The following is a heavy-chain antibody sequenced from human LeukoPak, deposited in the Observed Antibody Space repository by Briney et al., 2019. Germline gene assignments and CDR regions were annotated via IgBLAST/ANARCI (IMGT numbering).Heavy chain of an antibody. V-gene: IGHV3-23*01. Sequence: GGSLRLSCAASGFTFSSYAMSWVRQASGKGLEWVSAISGSGGSTYYADSVKGRFTISRDNSKNTLYLQMNSLRAEDTAVYYCAKPKFDSSGYYLLPFDYWGQGTLVTVSS. CDR2: ISGSGGST. J-gene: IGHJ4*02. CDR1: GFTFSSYA. CDR3: AKPKFDSSGYYLLPFDY. D-gene: IGHD3-22*01.